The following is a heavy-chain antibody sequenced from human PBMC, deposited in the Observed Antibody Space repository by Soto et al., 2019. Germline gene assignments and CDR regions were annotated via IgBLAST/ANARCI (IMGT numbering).Heavy chain of an antibody. V-gene: IGHV3-30-3*01. CDR2: ISYDGSNK. Sequence: GGSLRLSCAASGFTFSSYAMHWIRQAPGKGLEWVAVISYDGSNKYYADSVKGRFTISRDNSKNTLYLQMNSLRAEDTAVYYCARDFEDYGDYGPLFDYWGQGXLVTVSS. CDR1: GFTFSSYA. J-gene: IGHJ4*02. CDR3: ARDFEDYGDYGPLFDY. D-gene: IGHD4-17*01.